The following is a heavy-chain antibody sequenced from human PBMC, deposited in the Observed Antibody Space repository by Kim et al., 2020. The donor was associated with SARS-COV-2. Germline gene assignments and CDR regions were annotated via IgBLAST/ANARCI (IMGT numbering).Heavy chain of an antibody. Sequence: ASVKVSCKASGYIFTSYYMHWVRQAPGQGLEWMGIINPSGGSTSYAQKFQGRVTMTRDTSTSTVYMELSSLRSEDTAVYYCARDQGGPGSSWKMAPWGQGTLVTVSS. CDR3: ARDQGGPGSSWKMAP. CDR2: INPSGGST. D-gene: IGHD6-13*01. J-gene: IGHJ5*02. V-gene: IGHV1-46*01. CDR1: GYIFTSYY.